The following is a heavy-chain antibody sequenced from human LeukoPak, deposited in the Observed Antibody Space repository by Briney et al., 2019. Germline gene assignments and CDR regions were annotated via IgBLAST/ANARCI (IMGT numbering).Heavy chain of an antibody. CDR3: TRQSCSGGSCYPRPYWYFDL. D-gene: IGHD2-15*01. CDR2: IYYSGST. CDR1: GGSISSYY. V-gene: IGHV4-59*08. J-gene: IGHJ2*01. Sequence: SETLSLTCTVSGGSISSYYWSWIRQPPGKGLEWIGYIYYSGSTNYNPSLKSRVTISVDTSKNQFSLKLSSVTAADTAVYYCTRQSCSGGSCYPRPYWYFDLWGRGTLVTVSS.